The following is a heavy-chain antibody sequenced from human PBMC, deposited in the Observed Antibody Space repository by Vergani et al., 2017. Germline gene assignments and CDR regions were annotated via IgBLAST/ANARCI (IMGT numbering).Heavy chain of an antibody. CDR2: INHSGST. CDR1: GGSFSGYY. Sequence: QVQLQQWGAGLLKPSETLSLTCAVYGGSFSGYYWSWIRQPPGKGLEWIGEINHSGSTNYNPSLKSRVTISVDTSKNQFSLKLSSVTAADTAVYYCARGSRGSGSRPWGQGTLVTVSS. CDR3: ARGSRGSGSRP. V-gene: IGHV4-34*01. J-gene: IGHJ5*02. D-gene: IGHD3-3*01.